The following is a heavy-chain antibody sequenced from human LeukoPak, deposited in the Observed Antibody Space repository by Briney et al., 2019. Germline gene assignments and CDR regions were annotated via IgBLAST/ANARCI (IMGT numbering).Heavy chain of an antibody. Sequence: ASVKVSCKASGYTFTDYYMHWVQQAPGKGLEWMGRVDPEDGETIYAEKFQGRVTITADTSTDTAYMELSSLRSEDTAVYYCATEISYSSSLDFDYWGQGTLVTVSS. V-gene: IGHV1-69-2*01. CDR3: ATEISYSSSLDFDY. D-gene: IGHD6-13*01. CDR1: GYTFTDYY. J-gene: IGHJ4*02. CDR2: VDPEDGET.